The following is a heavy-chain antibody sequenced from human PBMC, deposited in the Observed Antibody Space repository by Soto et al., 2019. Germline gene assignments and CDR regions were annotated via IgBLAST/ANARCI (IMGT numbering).Heavy chain of an antibody. CDR1: GGSISSGDYY. J-gene: IGHJ4*02. D-gene: IGHD4-17*01. CDR3: ARRYGDYFDY. Sequence: SETLSLTCTVSGGSISSGDYYWSWIRQPPGKGLEWIGYIYYSGSTNYNPSLKSRVTISVDTSKNQFSLKLSSVTAADTDVYYCARRYGDYFDYWGQGTLVNVSS. CDR2: IYYSGST. V-gene: IGHV4-30-4*01.